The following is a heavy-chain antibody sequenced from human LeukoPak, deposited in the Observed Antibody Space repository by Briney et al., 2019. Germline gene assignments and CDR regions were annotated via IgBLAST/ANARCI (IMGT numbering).Heavy chain of an antibody. CDR2: ISYDGSNK. CDR1: GFTFSSYA. J-gene: IGHJ4*02. D-gene: IGHD3-22*01. V-gene: IGHV3-30-3*01. CDR3: AKGSPSYYYDSSGYPYCFDY. Sequence: PGGSLRLSCAASGFTFSSYAMRWVRQAPGKGLEWVAVISYDGSNKYYADSVKGRFTISRDNSKNTLYLQMNSLRAEDTAVYYCAKGSPSYYYDSSGYPYCFDYWGQGTLVTVSS.